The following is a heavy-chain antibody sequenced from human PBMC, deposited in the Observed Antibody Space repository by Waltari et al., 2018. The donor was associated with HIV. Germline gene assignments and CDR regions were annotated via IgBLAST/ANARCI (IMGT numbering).Heavy chain of an antibody. Sequence: QVQLQESGPGLVKPSETLSLNCTVSGGSISNYYWTWIRQPPGKALEWIGYIYYSGSTTHNPSRKSRVTISVDTSKRQFSLKRNSVTAADTAIYYCARGVCSSTSCPRKDAFDIWGQGTMVTVSS. CDR3: ARGVCSSTSCPRKDAFDI. J-gene: IGHJ3*02. CDR1: GGSISNYY. CDR2: IYYSGST. V-gene: IGHV4-59*01. D-gene: IGHD2-2*01.